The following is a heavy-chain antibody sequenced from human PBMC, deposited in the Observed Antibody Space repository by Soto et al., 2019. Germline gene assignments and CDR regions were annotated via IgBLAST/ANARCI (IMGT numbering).Heavy chain of an antibody. Sequence: SETLSLTCTVSGASTSGFYWSWIRKSAGKGLEWIGRIYATGTTDYNPSLKSRVMMSVDTSKKQFSLKLRSVTAADTAVYYCVRDGTKTLRDWFDPWGQGISVTVSS. J-gene: IGHJ5*02. CDR3: VRDGTKTLRDWFDP. CDR2: IYATGTT. V-gene: IGHV4-4*07. D-gene: IGHD1-1*01. CDR1: GASTSGFY.